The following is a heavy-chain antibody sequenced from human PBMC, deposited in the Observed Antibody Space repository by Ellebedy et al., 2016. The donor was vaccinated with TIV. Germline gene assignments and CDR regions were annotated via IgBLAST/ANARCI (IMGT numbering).Heavy chain of an antibody. CDR1: GGSFSGYY. Sequence: SETLSLXCAVYGGSFSGYYWSWIRQPPGKGLEWIGEINHSGSTNYNPSLKSRVTISVDTSKNQFSLKLSSVTAADTAVYYCARGTPTVVTPVYFDYWGQGTLVTVSS. CDR2: INHSGST. V-gene: IGHV4-34*01. D-gene: IGHD4-23*01. CDR3: ARGTPTVVTPVYFDY. J-gene: IGHJ4*02.